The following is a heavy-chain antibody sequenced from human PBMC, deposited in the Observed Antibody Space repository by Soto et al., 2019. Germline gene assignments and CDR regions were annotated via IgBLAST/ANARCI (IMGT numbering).Heavy chain of an antibody. CDR2: ISSSSSYI. Sequence: EVQLVESGGGLVKPGGSLRLSCAASGFTFSSYSMNWVRQAPGKGLEWVSSISSSSSYIYYADSVKGRFTISRDNAKNSLYLQMNGLRAEDTAVYYCAREDSSSGWYSWRPFDYWGQGTLVTVSS. CDR3: AREDSSSGWYSWRPFDY. V-gene: IGHV3-21*01. D-gene: IGHD6-19*01. J-gene: IGHJ4*02. CDR1: GFTFSSYS.